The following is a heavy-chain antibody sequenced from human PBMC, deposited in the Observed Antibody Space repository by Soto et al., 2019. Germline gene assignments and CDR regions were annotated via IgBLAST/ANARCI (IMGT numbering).Heavy chain of an antibody. CDR1: GYTFSHYG. D-gene: IGHD1-26*01. CDR3: ARTTHEEPTFDY. V-gene: IGHV1-18*01. CDR2: VTGYDGNA. Sequence: QVKLVQSGAEVKKSGASMKVSCKASGYTFSHYGISWVRQAPGQGLEWMGWVTGYDGNANYAQRFQGRVTMTTDTSTNTAYMDLRRLTSDDTAVYYCARTTHEEPTFDYWGQGTLVTVSS. J-gene: IGHJ4*02.